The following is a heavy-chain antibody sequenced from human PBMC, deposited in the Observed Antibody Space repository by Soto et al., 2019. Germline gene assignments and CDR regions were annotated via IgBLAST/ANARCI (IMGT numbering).Heavy chain of an antibody. CDR2: IIPIFGTA. J-gene: IGHJ4*02. CDR1: GGTFSSYA. D-gene: IGHD3-22*01. CDR3: ASTYYYDTSGYGY. Sequence: QVQLVQSGAEVKKPGSSVKVSCKASGGTFSSYAISWGRQAPGQGLEWMGGIIPIFGTANYAQRFQGRVTITPDESTSTGSMELSSLRSEDTAVYYCASTYYYDTSGYGYWGQGTLVTVSS. V-gene: IGHV1-69*01.